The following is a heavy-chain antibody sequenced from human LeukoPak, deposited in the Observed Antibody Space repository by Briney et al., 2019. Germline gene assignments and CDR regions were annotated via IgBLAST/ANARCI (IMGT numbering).Heavy chain of an antibody. CDR3: ARAGDGDYDISWYFDL. D-gene: IGHD4-17*01. CDR1: GGTFSSYA. CDR2: IIPILGIA. J-gene: IGHJ2*01. Sequence: ASVKVSCKASGGTFSSYAISWVRQAPGQGLEWRGRIIPILGIANYAQKFQGRVTITADKSTSTAYMELSSLRSEDTAVYYCARAGDGDYDISWYFDLWGRGTLVTVSS. V-gene: IGHV1-69*04.